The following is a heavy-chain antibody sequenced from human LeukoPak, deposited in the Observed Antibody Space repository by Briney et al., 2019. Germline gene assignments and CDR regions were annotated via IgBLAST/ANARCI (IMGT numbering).Heavy chain of an antibody. D-gene: IGHD4-23*01. CDR3: ARLGSPQGYGGNKAFDI. Sequence: PGGSLRLSCVASGFTFSSHAMTWVRQAPGKGLEWIGYIYYSGSTNFNPSLKSRVTISVDTSKNQFSLKLSSVTAADTAVYYCARLGSPQGYGGNKAFDIWGHGTMVTVSS. CDR1: GFTFSSHA. V-gene: IGHV4-59*11. J-gene: IGHJ3*02. CDR2: IYYSGST.